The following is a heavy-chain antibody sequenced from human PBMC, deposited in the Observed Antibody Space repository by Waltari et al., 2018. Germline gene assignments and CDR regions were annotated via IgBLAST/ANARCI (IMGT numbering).Heavy chain of an antibody. V-gene: IGHV3-7*03. CDR3: SRSLDA. CDR1: GFTFSNAW. J-gene: IGHJ6*02. CDR2: IKPDGTEK. Sequence: EVQVVESGGGLVQPGGSLRLSCTASGFTFSNAWMDWVRQAPGKGLGWVANIKPDGTEKYSVDSVKGRFTISRDNAKNSVYLQMNSLRAEDTAVYYCSRSLDAWGQGTTVTVSS.